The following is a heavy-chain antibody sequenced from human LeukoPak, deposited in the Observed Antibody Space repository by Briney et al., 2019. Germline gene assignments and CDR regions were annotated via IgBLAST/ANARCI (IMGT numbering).Heavy chain of an antibody. D-gene: IGHD3-3*01. CDR3: ARGTGYDFWSGYYDY. J-gene: IGHJ4*02. CDR1: GFTFDDYG. V-gene: IGHV3-20*01. Sequence: PGGSLRLSCAASGFTFDDYGMSWVRQAPGKGLEWVSGINWNGGSTGYADSVKGRFTISRDNAKNSLYLQMNSLRAEDTALYHCARGTGYDFWSGYYDYWGQGTPVTVSS. CDR2: INWNGGST.